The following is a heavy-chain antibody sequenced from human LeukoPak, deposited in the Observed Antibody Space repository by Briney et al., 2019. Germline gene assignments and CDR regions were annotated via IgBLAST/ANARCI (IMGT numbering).Heavy chain of an antibody. CDR1: GGSISRSSYN. CDR2: VDYSGST. Sequence: SETLSLTCTVSGGSISRSSYNWGWIRQPPGKGLEWIGSVDYSGSTYYNPSLKSRVTISVDTSKNQFSLMVTSVTAADTAVYYCARPPGIAAAWFDPWGQGTLVTVSS. D-gene: IGHD6-13*01. CDR3: ARPPGIAAAWFDP. J-gene: IGHJ5*02. V-gene: IGHV4-39*01.